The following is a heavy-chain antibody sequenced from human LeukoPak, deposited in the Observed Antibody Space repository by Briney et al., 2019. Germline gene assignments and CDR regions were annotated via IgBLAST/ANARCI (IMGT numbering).Heavy chain of an antibody. CDR3: AISGWLYHDAFDI. D-gene: IGHD3-22*01. Sequence: GASVKVSCKASGYTFIRYYMHWVRQAPGQGLEWMGWINPNSGGTNYAQKFQGRVTMTRDTSISTAYMELSRLRSDDTAVYYCAISGWLYHDAFDIWGQGTMVTVSS. J-gene: IGHJ3*02. CDR1: GYTFIRYY. V-gene: IGHV1-2*02. CDR2: INPNSGGT.